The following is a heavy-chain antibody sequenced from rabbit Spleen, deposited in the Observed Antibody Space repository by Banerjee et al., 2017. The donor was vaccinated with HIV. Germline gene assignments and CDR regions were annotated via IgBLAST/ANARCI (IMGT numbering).Heavy chain of an antibody. D-gene: IGHD7-1*01. CDR3: ARFYAGYGDFGYAAM. J-gene: IGHJ4*01. CDR2: VRGDSINKI. Sequence: QSLEESGGDLVKPGASLTLTCTASGFSFSSSYWICWVRQAPGKGPEWIACVRGDSINKIYYASWAKGRFTISKTSSTTVTLQMTSLTAADTATYFCARFYAGYGDFGYAAMWGPGTLVTVS. CDR1: GFSFSSSYW. V-gene: IGHV1S40*01.